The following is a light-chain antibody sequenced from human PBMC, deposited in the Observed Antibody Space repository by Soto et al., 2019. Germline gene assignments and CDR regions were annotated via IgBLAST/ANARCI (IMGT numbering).Light chain of an antibody. Sequence: DVQLTQSPSFLSASVGDRVTLTCRASQDISSYLAWYQQKPGKAPNLLIYAASTLQSGVPSRFSGGGSGTEFTLTISRLQPEDFAAYYCQQLNDDPLTFGGGTKVEIK. CDR3: QQLNDDPLT. CDR2: AAS. J-gene: IGKJ4*01. CDR1: QDISSY. V-gene: IGKV1-9*01.